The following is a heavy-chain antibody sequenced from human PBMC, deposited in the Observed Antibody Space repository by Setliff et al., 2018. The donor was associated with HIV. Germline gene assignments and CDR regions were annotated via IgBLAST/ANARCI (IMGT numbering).Heavy chain of an antibody. CDR2: IYYSGNT. CDR1: GGSISSSSYY. CDR3: ARQKPLAAAAVDV. Sequence: SETLSLTCTVSGGSISSSSYYWGWIRQPPGKGLEWIGSIYYSGNTYYNPSLKSRVTISVDTSKNQFSMKLSSVTAADTAVYYCARQKPLAAAAVDVWGQGTTVTVSS. V-gene: IGHV4-39*01. J-gene: IGHJ6*02. D-gene: IGHD6-13*01.